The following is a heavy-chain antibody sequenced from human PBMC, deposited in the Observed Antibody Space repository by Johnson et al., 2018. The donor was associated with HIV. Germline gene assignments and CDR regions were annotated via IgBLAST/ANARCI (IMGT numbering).Heavy chain of an antibody. CDR3: ARGPILEWLSGDGFDM. CDR1: GFRFSNYA. J-gene: IGHJ3*02. D-gene: IGHD3-3*01. Sequence: QVLLVESGGGVVQPGRSLRLSCAASGFRFSNYALHWVRQTPGKGLEWVALISDDGSNIYYADSVTGQFTISRDNSKNTLHLQMNSLRVEDTAMYYCARGPILEWLSGDGFDMWGQGTMVTVYS. V-gene: IGHV3-30-3*01. CDR2: ISDDGSNI.